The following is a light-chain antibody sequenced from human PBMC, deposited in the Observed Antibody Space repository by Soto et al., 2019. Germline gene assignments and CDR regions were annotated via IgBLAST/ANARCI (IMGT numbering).Light chain of an antibody. CDR2: AAS. J-gene: IGKJ4*01. Sequence: DIQMTPSPSSLSASVGDRVTITCRASQSISTYLHWYQQKPGKAPNLLIYAASTSQSGVPSRFSGSGSGTDFTLTISSLQPEDFATYFCQHGYSTPLTFGGGTKVDIK. V-gene: IGKV1-39*01. CDR3: QHGYSTPLT. CDR1: QSISTY.